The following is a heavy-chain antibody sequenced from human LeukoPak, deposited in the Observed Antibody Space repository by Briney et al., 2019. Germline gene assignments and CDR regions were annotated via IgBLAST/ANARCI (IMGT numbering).Heavy chain of an antibody. D-gene: IGHD3-10*01. CDR1: GYTLTELS. V-gene: IGHV1-24*01. Sequence: ASVKVSCKVSGYTLTELSMHWVRQAPGKGLEWMGGFDPEDGETIYAQKFQGRVTMTEDTSTGTAYMELSSLRSEDTAVYYCATTMVRGVHDAFDIWGQGTMVTVSS. J-gene: IGHJ3*02. CDR3: ATTMVRGVHDAFDI. CDR2: FDPEDGET.